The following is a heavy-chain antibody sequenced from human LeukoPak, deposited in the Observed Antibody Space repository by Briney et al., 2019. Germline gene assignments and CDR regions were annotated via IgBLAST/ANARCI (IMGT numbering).Heavy chain of an antibody. Sequence: PGGSLRLSCAASGFTFSSYGMHWVRQAPGKGLEWVAFIRYDGSNKYYADSVKGRFTISRDNSKNTLYLQMNSLRAEDTAVYYCAKAPRAPDYYYDSSGYFDYWGQGTLVTVSS. CDR3: AKAPRAPDYYYDSSGYFDY. CDR1: GFTFSSYG. D-gene: IGHD3-22*01. J-gene: IGHJ4*02. V-gene: IGHV3-30*02. CDR2: IRYDGSNK.